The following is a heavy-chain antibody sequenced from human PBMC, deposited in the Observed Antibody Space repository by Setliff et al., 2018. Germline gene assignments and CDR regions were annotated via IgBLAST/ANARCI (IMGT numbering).Heavy chain of an antibody. CDR3: ARDRKEIVVKPPAASLDY. J-gene: IGHJ4*02. D-gene: IGHD2-2*01. V-gene: IGHV1-18*01. CDR2: ISAYNGYI. Sequence: ASVKVSCKASGYAFGSSGISWVRQAPGQGLEWMGWISAYNGYIVYAQEFQGRVTMTTDTSTTTAYMEVRSLRSDDTAVYYCARDRKEIVVKPPAASLDYWGQGTQVTVSS. CDR1: GYAFGSSG.